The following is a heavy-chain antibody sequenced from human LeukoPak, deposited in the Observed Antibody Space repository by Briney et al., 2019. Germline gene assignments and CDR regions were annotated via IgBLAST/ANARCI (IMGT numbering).Heavy chain of an antibody. V-gene: IGHV3-15*01. CDR1: GFTFSNAW. CDR3: TTDGRSKYCSSTSCYYYYYMDV. Sequence: GGSLRLSXAASGFTFSNAWMSWVSQAPGEGREWVGRIKSKTDGGTTDYAAPGKGRFTISRGDSKNTLYLQMNSLKPEDTAVYYCTTDGRSKYCSSTSCYYYYYMDVWGKGTTVTVSS. J-gene: IGHJ6*03. D-gene: IGHD2-2*01. CDR2: IKSKTDGGTT.